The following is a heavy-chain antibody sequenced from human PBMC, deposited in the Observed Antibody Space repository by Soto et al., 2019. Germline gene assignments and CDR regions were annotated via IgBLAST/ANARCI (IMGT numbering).Heavy chain of an antibody. CDR1: GGSISTYY. Sequence: SETLSLTCTVSGGSISTYYWSWIRQPPGKGLEWIGYIYFSGSTNHNPSLKSRVTISVDTSKNQFSLKLSSVTAADTAVYYCARHVGGATYFDYWGQGTLVTVSS. CDR2: IYFSGST. D-gene: IGHD3-10*01. CDR3: ARHVGGATYFDY. J-gene: IGHJ4*02. V-gene: IGHV4-59*08.